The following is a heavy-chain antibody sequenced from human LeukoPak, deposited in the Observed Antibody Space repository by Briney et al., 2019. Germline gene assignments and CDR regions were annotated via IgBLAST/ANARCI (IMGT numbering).Heavy chain of an antibody. D-gene: IGHD1-26*01. Sequence: SETLSLTCTVSGGSISSYYWSWIRQPPGKGLEWIGYIYYSGSTNYNPSLKSRVTISVDTSKNQFSLKLSSVTAADTAVYYCARREPAGGSYYFDYWGQGTLVTVSS. CDR1: GGSISSYY. J-gene: IGHJ4*02. V-gene: IGHV4-59*12. CDR3: ARREPAGGSYYFDY. CDR2: IYYSGST.